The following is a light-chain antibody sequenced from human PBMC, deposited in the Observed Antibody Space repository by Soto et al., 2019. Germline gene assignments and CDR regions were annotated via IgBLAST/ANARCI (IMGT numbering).Light chain of an antibody. Sequence: EIVVTQSAGTLSLSPGERATLSCRASQNVDSNYLACYQQKRGRAPRLLIYDASNRATGIPARFSGSGAGTDFTLTISGLEPAYRGVYYCQQRHNWPITVGQGARLAFK. J-gene: IGKJ5*01. CDR1: QNVDSNY. V-gene: IGKV3-11*01. CDR2: DAS. CDR3: QQRHNWPIT.